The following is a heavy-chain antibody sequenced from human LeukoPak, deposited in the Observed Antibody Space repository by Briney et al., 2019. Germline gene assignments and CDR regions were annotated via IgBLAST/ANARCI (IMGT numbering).Heavy chain of an antibody. CDR1: AYTFTVYY. Sequence: ASVTVSCTASAYTFTVYYMHWVRQAPGQGLEWMGWINPNSGGTNYAQKFQGRVTVTRDTSISTAYMELSRLRSDDTAVYYCAGSGPSGYSYGYDYWGQGTLVTVSS. CDR3: AGSGPSGYSYGYDY. D-gene: IGHD5-18*01. CDR2: INPNSGGT. V-gene: IGHV1-2*02. J-gene: IGHJ4*02.